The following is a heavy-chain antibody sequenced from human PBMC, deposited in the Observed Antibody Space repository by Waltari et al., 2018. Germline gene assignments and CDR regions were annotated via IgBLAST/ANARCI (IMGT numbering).Heavy chain of an antibody. CDR3: ARVELGPGVYGWFDP. J-gene: IGHJ5*02. D-gene: IGHD2-8*01. Sequence: QLQLQESGSGLVKPSQTLSLTCAVSGGSISSGGYSWSWIRQPPGKGLEWIGYIYHRGSTYYNPSIKSRVTISVDRSKNQFSLKLSSVTAADTAVYYCARVELGPGVYGWFDPWGQGTLVTVSS. CDR2: IYHRGST. CDR1: GGSISSGGYS. V-gene: IGHV4-30-2*01.